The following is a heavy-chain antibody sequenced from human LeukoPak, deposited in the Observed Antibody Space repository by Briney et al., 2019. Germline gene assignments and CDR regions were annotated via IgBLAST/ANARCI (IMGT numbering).Heavy chain of an antibody. J-gene: IGHJ5*02. D-gene: IGHD2-15*01. Sequence: PGGSLRLSCAASGFTFSDYYMTWIRQAPGRGLERISYINGSSSDTKYADSAKGRFTISRDNAKNSVYLLMNSLRAEDTAVYYCARRGTTYCTVDSCHPNWFDPWGQGTLVTVSS. CDR3: ARRGTTYCTVDSCHPNWFDP. CDR1: GFTFSDYY. V-gene: IGHV3-11*03. CDR2: INGSSSDT.